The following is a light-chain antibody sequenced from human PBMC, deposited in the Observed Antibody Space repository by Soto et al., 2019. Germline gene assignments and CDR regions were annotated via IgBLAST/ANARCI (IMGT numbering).Light chain of an antibody. Sequence: QSVLTQPASVSGSPGQSITISCTGTSSDVGSYNLVSWYQRHPGTAPKLMMYEVTKRPSGVSNRFSGSKSGNTASLTISGLQAEDEADYYCCSYAGSSTLWVFGGGTKLTVL. CDR2: EVT. J-gene: IGLJ3*02. CDR1: SSDVGSYNL. V-gene: IGLV2-23*02. CDR3: CSYAGSSTLWV.